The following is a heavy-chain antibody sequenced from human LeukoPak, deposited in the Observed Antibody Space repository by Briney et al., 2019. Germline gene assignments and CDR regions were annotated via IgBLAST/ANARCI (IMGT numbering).Heavy chain of an antibody. Sequence: SETLSLTCTVSGGSISSYYWSWIRQPPGKGLEWIGYIYYSGSTNYNPSLKSRVTISVDTSKNQFSLKLSSVTAADTAVYYSARVVGSGWYYFDYWGQGTLVTVSS. CDR3: ARVVGSGWYYFDY. CDR1: GGSISSYY. J-gene: IGHJ4*02. V-gene: IGHV4-59*01. D-gene: IGHD6-19*01. CDR2: IYYSGST.